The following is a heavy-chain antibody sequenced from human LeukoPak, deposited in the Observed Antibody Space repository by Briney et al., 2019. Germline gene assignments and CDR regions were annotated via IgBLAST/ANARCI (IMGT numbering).Heavy chain of an antibody. J-gene: IGHJ4*02. D-gene: IGHD4-17*01. CDR2: KKQDGSEK. CDR1: GFTFSSYW. CDR3: ARPDFFYGDRSRAFDY. Sequence: GGSLRLSCAASGFTFSSYWMSWVGQAPGKGVQGGADKKQDGSEKYYVDSVKGRFTISRDNAKNSLYLQMNSLTAADTAVYYCARPDFFYGDRSRAFDYWGQGTLVTVSS. V-gene: IGHV3-7*01.